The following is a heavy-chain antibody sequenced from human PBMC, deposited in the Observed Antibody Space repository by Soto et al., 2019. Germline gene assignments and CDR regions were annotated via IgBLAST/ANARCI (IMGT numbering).Heavy chain of an antibody. J-gene: IGHJ5*02. CDR2: ISGSGGST. CDR1: GFTFSSYA. CDR3: AKAVVPAAATETDNWFDP. V-gene: IGHV3-23*01. Sequence: EVQLLESGGGLVQPGGSLRLSCAASGFTFSSYAMSWVRQAPGKGLEWVSAISGSGGSTYYADSVKGRFTISRDNSKNTLYLQMNSLRAEDTAVYSCAKAVVPAAATETDNWFDPWGQGTLVTVSS. D-gene: IGHD2-2*01.